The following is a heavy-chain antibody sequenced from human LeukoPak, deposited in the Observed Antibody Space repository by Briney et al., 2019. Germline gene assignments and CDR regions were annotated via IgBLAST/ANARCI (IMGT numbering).Heavy chain of an antibody. CDR3: ARRHGSGWFYFDY. CDR1: GFTFSTYG. Sequence: PGGSLRLSCAASGFTFSTYGMNWVRQAPGKGLEWVSYFSDSRSTIYYADSVKSRFTISRDNAQNSLYLQMNSLRAEDTAVYYCARRHGSGWFYFDYWGQGTLVTVSS. J-gene: IGHJ4*02. D-gene: IGHD6-19*01. CDR2: FSDSRSTI. V-gene: IGHV3-48*01.